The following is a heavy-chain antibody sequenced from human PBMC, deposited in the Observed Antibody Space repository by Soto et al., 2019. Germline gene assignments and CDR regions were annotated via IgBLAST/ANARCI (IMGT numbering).Heavy chain of an antibody. CDR3: ARDLYSSSSGLYY. Sequence: GGSLRLSCAASGFTFSSYAMHWVRRAPGKGLEWVAVISYDGSNKYYADSVKGRFTISRDNSKNTLYLQMNSLRAEDTAVYYCARDLYSSSSGLYYWGQGTLVNVSS. CDR1: GFTFSSYA. CDR2: ISYDGSNK. V-gene: IGHV3-30-3*01. J-gene: IGHJ4*02. D-gene: IGHD6-6*01.